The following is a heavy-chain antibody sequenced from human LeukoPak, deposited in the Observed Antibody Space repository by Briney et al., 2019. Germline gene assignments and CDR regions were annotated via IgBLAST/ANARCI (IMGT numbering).Heavy chain of an antibody. CDR2: INPDSGGT. J-gene: IGHJ4*02. CDR3: ARVRSYCTNGVCYWYLDY. V-gene: IGHV1-2*02. Sequence: RSSVNVSFKASGYTFTDYYMEWVRQAPGQGLEWMGWINPDSGGTNYAQKFQGRVTMTRDTSISTAYMELSRLRSDDTAVYYCARVRSYCTNGVCYWYLDYWGQGTLVTVSS. D-gene: IGHD2-8*01. CDR1: GYTFTDYY.